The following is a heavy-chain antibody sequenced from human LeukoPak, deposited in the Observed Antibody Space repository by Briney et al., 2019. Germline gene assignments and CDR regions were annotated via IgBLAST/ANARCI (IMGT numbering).Heavy chain of an antibody. J-gene: IGHJ4*02. V-gene: IGHV3-33*08. CDR1: GFTFSSYD. Sequence: GGSLRLSCAASGFTFSSYDMHWVRQAPGKGLEWVAVIWYDGSNKYYADSVKGRFTISRDNSKNTLYLQMNSLRAEDTAVYYCAREYDFWSLTLDYWGQGTLVTVSS. D-gene: IGHD3-3*01. CDR3: AREYDFWSLTLDY. CDR2: IWYDGSNK.